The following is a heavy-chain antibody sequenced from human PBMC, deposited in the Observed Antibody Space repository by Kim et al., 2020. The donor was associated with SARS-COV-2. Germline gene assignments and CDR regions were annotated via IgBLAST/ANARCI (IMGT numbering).Heavy chain of an antibody. CDR3: VRGTWGDINDY. CDR1: GDTSSTSG. CDR2: INTKKGDT. J-gene: IGHJ4*02. D-gene: IGHD3-16*01. Sequence: ASVKVSCKASGDTSSTSGFSWVRQAPGQGLGWMGWINTKKGDTNYVQKFQDRVTMTTDSSTTAAYMELRSLKFDDTAVYYCVRGTWGDINDYWGQGTLVTVSS. V-gene: IGHV1-18*01.